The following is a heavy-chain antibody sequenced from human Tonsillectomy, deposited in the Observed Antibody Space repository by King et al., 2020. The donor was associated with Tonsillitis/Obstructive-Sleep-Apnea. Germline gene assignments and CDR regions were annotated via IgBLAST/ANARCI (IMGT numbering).Heavy chain of an antibody. Sequence: VQLVESRAEVQKPGASVKVSCKASGYTFTGYYVHWVRQAPGQGLEWMGWINPNTGDTNYAQKFQGRVTMTRVTSIITAYMELSRLRYDDTAVYYCARGGNDLYGMDVWGQGTTLTVSS. J-gene: IGHJ6*02. CDR1: GYTFTGYY. CDR3: ARGGNDLYGMDV. D-gene: IGHD5-12*01. CDR2: INPNTGDT. V-gene: IGHV1-2*02.